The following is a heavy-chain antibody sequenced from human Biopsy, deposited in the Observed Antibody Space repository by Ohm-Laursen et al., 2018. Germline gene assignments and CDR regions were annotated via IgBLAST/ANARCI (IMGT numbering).Heavy chain of an antibody. J-gene: IGHJ4*02. Sequence: ASVKVSCKASGFSFTGYYIHWVRQAPGQGLEWVGWISPKSGGTNYAQKFQGNITMTKNTSMSTAYMEMSRLRSDDTAVYYCALQSVAQMKNFDYWGQGTLVTVSS. CDR2: ISPKSGGT. CDR3: ALQSVAQMKNFDY. CDR1: GFSFTGYY. D-gene: IGHD6-19*01. V-gene: IGHV1-2*02.